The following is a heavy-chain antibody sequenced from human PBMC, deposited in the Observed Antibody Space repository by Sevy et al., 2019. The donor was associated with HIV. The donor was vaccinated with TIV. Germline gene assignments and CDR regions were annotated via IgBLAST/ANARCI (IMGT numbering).Heavy chain of an antibody. CDR3: AKIRAPFGGLIEMYDFDF. D-gene: IGHD3-16*02. J-gene: IGHJ3*01. V-gene: IGHV3-30*14. CDR2: ISSHGTYK. CDR1: GFTFSNYA. Sequence: GGSLRLSCVASGFTFSNYAIHWVRQAPGKGLQWVASISSHGTYKYYADSMKGRLSISRDDSKNTLYLQMNSLRPEDTALYYCAKIRAPFGGLIEMYDFDFWGQGTMVTVSS.